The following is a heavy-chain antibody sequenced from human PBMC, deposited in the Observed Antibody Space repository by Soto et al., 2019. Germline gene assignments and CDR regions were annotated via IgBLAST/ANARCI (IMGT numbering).Heavy chain of an antibody. D-gene: IGHD1-26*01. J-gene: IGHJ5*02. CDR3: ARERRSGSYGLNWFDP. CDR1: GFTFSSYA. Sequence: GGSLRLSCAASGFTFSSYARHWVRQAPGKGLEWVAVISYDGSNKYYADSVKGRFTISRDNSKNTLYLQMNSLRAEDTAVYYCARERRSGSYGLNWFDPWGQGTLVTVSS. V-gene: IGHV3-30-3*01. CDR2: ISYDGSNK.